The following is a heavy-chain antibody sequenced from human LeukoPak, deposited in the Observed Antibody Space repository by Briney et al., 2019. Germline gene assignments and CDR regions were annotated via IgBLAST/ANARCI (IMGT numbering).Heavy chain of an antibody. V-gene: IGHV4-39*07. CDR1: GGSISSSSYY. Sequence: PSETLSLTCTVSGGSISSSSYYWGWIRQPPGKGLEWIGSIYYSGSTYYNPSLESRVTISVDTSKNQFSLKLSSVTAADTAVYYCARGQRGAVRWPTSPFDYWGQGTLVTVSS. J-gene: IGHJ4*02. D-gene: IGHD5-24*01. CDR2: IYYSGST. CDR3: ARGQRGAVRWPTSPFDY.